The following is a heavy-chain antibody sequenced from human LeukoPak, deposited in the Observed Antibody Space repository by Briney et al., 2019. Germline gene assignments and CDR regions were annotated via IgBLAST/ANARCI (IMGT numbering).Heavy chain of an antibody. CDR2: ISYDGSNK. Sequence: GRSLRLSCAASGFTFSSYAMHWVRQAPGKGLEWVAVISYDGSNKYYADSAKGRFTISRDNSKNTLYLQMNSLRAEDTAVYYCAKAPPYKKYFDYWGQGTLVTVSS. D-gene: IGHD1-1*01. CDR3: AKAPPYKKYFDY. CDR1: GFTFSSYA. V-gene: IGHV3-30-3*01. J-gene: IGHJ4*02.